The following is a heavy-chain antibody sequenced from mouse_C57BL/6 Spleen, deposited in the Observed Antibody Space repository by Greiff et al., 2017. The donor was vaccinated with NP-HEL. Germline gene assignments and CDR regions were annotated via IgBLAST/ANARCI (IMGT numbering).Heavy chain of an antibody. D-gene: IGHD1-1*01. CDR1: GFTFSSYA. J-gene: IGHJ1*03. CDR2: ISDGGSYT. CDR3: ARWGYGSSYVWYFDV. Sequence: EVQLVESGGGLVKPGGSLKLSCAASGFTFSSYAMSWVRQTPEKRLEWVATISDGGSYTYYPDNVKGRFPISRANAKNNLYLQMSHLRSEKTARYYVARWGYGSSYVWYFDVWGKGTTVTVSS. V-gene: IGHV5-4*01.